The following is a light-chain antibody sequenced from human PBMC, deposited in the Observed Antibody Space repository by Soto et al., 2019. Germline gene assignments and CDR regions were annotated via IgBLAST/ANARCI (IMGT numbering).Light chain of an antibody. CDR2: KAS. J-gene: IGKJ1*01. CDR1: QSISSW. Sequence: DIQMTQSPSTLSASVGDRVTITCRASQSISSWLAWYQQKPGKAPKLLIYKASSLESGVPSRFSGSGSGTEFTLNFSSLPPDDFATYYCQQYNSYPWTFGQWTKVEFK. V-gene: IGKV1-5*03. CDR3: QQYNSYPWT.